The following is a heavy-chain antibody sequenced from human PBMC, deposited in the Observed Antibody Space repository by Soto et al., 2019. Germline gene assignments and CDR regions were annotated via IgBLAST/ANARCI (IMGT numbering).Heavy chain of an antibody. CDR1: GFTYSTYG. J-gene: IGHJ3*02. Sequence: QVQLVESGGGVVQPGRSLSLSCAASGFTYSTYGMNWVRQAPGKGLEWVAVIWYDGSNKYYADSVKGRFTISSDNSKNTQYVQMNISGAEDTAVYYRARDYQAGSSDAFDIWGQGTKVTVSS. V-gene: IGHV3-33*01. CDR2: IWYDGSNK. D-gene: IGHD2-2*01. CDR3: ARDYQAGSSDAFDI.